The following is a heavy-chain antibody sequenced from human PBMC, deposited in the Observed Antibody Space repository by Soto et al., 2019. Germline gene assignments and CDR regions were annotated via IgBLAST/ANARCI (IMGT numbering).Heavy chain of an antibody. CDR1: GYTFTSYY. CDR3: ARAQYGSGKRFDP. Sequence: QVQLVQSGAEVKKPGASVKVSCKASGYTFTSYYMHWVRQAPGQGLEWMGIINPSGGSTSYAQKFQGRVPRTRDTSPSTVYMELSSLRSEDTAVYYCARAQYGSGKRFDPWGQGTLVTVSS. J-gene: IGHJ5*02. V-gene: IGHV1-46*03. CDR2: INPSGGST. D-gene: IGHD3-10*01.